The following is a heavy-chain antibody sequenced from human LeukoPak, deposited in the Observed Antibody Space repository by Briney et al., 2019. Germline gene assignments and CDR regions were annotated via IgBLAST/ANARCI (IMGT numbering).Heavy chain of an antibody. J-gene: IGHJ5*02. CDR3: AREGGFYGDYVNWFDP. D-gene: IGHD4-17*01. Sequence: PSETLPLTCTVSGGSISSSSYYWGWIRQPPGKGLEWIGSIYYSGSTYYNPSLKSRVTISVDTSKNQFSLKLSSVTAADTAVYYCAREGGFYGDYVNWFDPWGQGTLVTVYS. CDR1: GGSISSSSYY. CDR2: IYYSGST. V-gene: IGHV4-39*07.